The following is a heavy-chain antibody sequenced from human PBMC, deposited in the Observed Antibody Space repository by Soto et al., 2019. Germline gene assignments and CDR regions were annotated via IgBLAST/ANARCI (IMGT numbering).Heavy chain of an antibody. D-gene: IGHD1-7*01. J-gene: IGHJ4*02. CDR3: ARGRLELRGYFDY. V-gene: IGHV4-30-4*01. Sequence: PSETLSLTCTVSGGSINNGDYYWSWIRQPPGKGLEWIGYIYYSGSTYYNPSLKSRLTISVDTSKNQFSLKLSSVTAADTAVYYCARGRLELRGYFDYWGQGTLVTSPQ. CDR2: IYYSGST. CDR1: GGSINNGDYY.